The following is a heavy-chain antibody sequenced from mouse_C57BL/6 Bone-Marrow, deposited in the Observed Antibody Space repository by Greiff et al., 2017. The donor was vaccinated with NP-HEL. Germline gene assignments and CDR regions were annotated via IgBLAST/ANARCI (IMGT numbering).Heavy chain of an antibody. CDR3: TGRGTGFFYFDY. J-gene: IGHJ2*01. V-gene: IGHV6-3*01. D-gene: IGHD4-1*01. Sequence: DVHLVESGGGLVQPGGSMKLSCVASGFTFSNYWMNWVRQSPEKGLEWVAQIRLKSDNYATHYAESVKGRFTISRDDSKSSVYLQMNNLRAEDTGIYYCTGRGTGFFYFDYWGQGTTLTVSS. CDR1: GFTFSNYW. CDR2: IRLKSDNYAT.